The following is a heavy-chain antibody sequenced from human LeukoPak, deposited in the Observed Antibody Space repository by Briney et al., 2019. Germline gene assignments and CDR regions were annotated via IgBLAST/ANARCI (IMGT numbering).Heavy chain of an antibody. D-gene: IGHD3-9*01. CDR3: AKWGDYGVLTGYYDSDY. CDR1: GFTFSNYA. CDR2: ITGSGGTT. V-gene: IGHV3-23*01. J-gene: IGHJ4*02. Sequence: GGSLRLSCAASGFTFSNYAMSWVRQAPGKGLEWLSAITGSGGTTYYAHSVKGRFTSSRDNSKNTLYLQMNTLRAEDTAVYYCAKWGDYGVLTGYYDSDYWGQGTPVTVSS.